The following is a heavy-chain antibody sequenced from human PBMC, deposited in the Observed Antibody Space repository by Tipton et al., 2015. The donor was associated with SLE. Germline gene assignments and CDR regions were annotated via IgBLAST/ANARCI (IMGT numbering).Heavy chain of an antibody. J-gene: IGHJ6*02. CDR3: ARGSRGLGMDV. CDR1: GGSISSGDYT. V-gene: IGHV4-61*08. CDR2: IYYSGTT. Sequence: TLSLTCAVSGGSISSGDYTWSWIRQPPGKGLEWIGYIYYSGTTNYNPSLRSRVTISVDTSTNQFSLNITSVTAADTAVYYCARGSRGLGMDVWGQGNTVTASS. D-gene: IGHD3-10*01.